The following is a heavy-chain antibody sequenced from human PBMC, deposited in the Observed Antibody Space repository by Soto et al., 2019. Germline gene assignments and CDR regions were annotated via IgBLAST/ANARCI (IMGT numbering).Heavy chain of an antibody. Sequence: QEQRVQSGAEVKKPGSSVKFSCKASGGLFSSYPISWVRQVPGEGLAWMGGIIPVFQTAYYTQRFQCRVTITSDESTNTAYKELSILSSEETAIYYCASGGSGYTWFNEFWGQGTLVTVSS. CDR3: ASGGSGYTWFNEF. D-gene: IGHD3-22*01. CDR1: GGLFSSYP. J-gene: IGHJ4*02. V-gene: IGHV1-69*01. CDR2: IIPVFQTA.